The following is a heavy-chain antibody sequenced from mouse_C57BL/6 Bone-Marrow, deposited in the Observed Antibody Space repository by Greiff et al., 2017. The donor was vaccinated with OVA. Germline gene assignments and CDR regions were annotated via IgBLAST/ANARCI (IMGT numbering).Heavy chain of an antibody. V-gene: IGHV1-26*01. Sequence: EVKLQQSGPELVKPGASVKISCKASGYTFTDYYMNWVKQSHGKSLEWIGDINPNNGGTSYNQKFKGKATLTVDKSSSTAYMELRSLTSEDSAVYYCAREGKIYYYGSTPYFDVWGTGTTVTVSS. J-gene: IGHJ1*03. CDR3: AREGKIYYYGSTPYFDV. CDR2: INPNNGGT. D-gene: IGHD1-1*01. CDR1: GYTFTDYY.